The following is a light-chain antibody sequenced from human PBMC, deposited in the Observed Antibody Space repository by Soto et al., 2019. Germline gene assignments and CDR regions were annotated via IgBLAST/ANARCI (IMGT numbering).Light chain of an antibody. CDR1: SSDVGGYNY. CDR3: SSYSSSIDLNI. J-gene: IGLJ2*01. Sequence: QSALTQPASVSGSPGQSITISCTGTSSDVGGYNYVSWYQHHPGKAPKLVLYDVSNRPSGVSLRFSGSKSGNTASLSISGLQADDEADYYCSSYSSSIDLNIFGGGTKLTVL. CDR2: DVS. V-gene: IGLV2-14*01.